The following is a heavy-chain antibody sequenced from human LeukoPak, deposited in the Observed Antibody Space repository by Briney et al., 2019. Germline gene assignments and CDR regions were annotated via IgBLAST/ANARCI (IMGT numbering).Heavy chain of an antibody. D-gene: IGHD2-21*01. CDR3: EDGIRDKVAPFDL. CDR1: GVAFSSCR. CDR2: IHMTGRT. Sequence: SETLFLTCTVSGVAFSSCRWSWIRQSPVKRLEWIGNIHMTGRTDFTPSLKSRVTISMDTSKSQFSLLLTSVSAADTFFFQAEDGIRDKVAPFDLLGQGILVTVPS. J-gene: IGHJ4*02. V-gene: IGHV4-4*09.